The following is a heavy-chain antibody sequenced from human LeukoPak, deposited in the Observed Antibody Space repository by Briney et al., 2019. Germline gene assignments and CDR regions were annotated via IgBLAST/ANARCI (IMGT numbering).Heavy chain of an antibody. CDR1: GGSFSGYY. D-gene: IGHD2-15*01. J-gene: IGHJ4*02. CDR3: ARGWRYCSGGSCYSRPPDY. Sequence: PSETLSLTCAVYGGSFSGYYWSWIRQPPGKGLEWIGEINHSGSTNYNPSLKSRVTISVDTSKNQFSLKLSSVTAADTAVYYCARGWRYCSGGSCYSRPPDYWGQGTLVTVSS. CDR2: INHSGST. V-gene: IGHV4-34*01.